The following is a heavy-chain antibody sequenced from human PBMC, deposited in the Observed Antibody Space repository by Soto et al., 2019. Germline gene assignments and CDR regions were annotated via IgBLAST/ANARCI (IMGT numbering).Heavy chain of an antibody. D-gene: IGHD3-3*01. CDR2: IYSSGNT. V-gene: IGHV4-4*07. Sequence: PSETLSLTCSVSGGTISGYYWTWIRQPAGKGLEWIGRIYSSGNTKDNPSLQSRVTMSLDTTNNQFSLRLTSVTAADTAVYYGARGQRFSDWFDPWGQGTLVTVSS. J-gene: IGHJ5*02. CDR3: ARGQRFSDWFDP. CDR1: GGTISGYY.